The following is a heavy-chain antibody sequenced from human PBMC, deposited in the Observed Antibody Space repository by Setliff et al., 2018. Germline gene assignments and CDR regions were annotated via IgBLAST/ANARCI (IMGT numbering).Heavy chain of an antibody. D-gene: IGHD3-22*01. J-gene: IGHJ4*02. Sequence: GESLTISCQGSGYTFTNYWFGWVRQMPGKGLEWMGILKPGNSGIRYSPSFQGQVTLSADTSIATAYLHWTSLKASDTAMYYCVRHPYYDSSGYYSYFDYWGQGALVTVSS. CDR3: VRHPYYDSSGYYSYFDY. V-gene: IGHV5-51*01. CDR2: LKPGNSGI. CDR1: GYTFTNYW.